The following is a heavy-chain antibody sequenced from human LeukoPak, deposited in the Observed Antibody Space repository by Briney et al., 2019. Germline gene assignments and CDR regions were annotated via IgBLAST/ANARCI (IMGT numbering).Heavy chain of an antibody. V-gene: IGHV3-48*03. CDR3: ARDQRYIAAAHRNYYYYYMDV. CDR2: ISSSGSTI. Sequence: GGSLRLSCAASGFTFSSYEMNWVRQAPGKGLEWVSYISSSGSTIYYADSVKGRFTISRDNAKNSLYLQMNSLRAEDTAVYYCARDQRYIAAAHRNYYYYYMDVWGKGTTVTVSS. D-gene: IGHD6-13*01. J-gene: IGHJ6*03. CDR1: GFTFSSYE.